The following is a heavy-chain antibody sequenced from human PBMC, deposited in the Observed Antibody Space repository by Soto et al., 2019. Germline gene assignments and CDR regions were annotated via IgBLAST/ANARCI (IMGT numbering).Heavy chain of an antibody. CDR2: IYNEFT. D-gene: IGHD2-15*01. CDR3: EREPRYCSGGSCSIMGDAFDI. J-gene: IGHJ3*02. V-gene: IGHV3-66*01. Sequence: EVQLVESGGGLVQPGGSLRLSCVASGFTVTEIYMNWVRQAPGKGLEWVSVIYNEFTDYADSVRGRFSISTDSSKNELYLQMNSLRAEDSAVYYCEREPRYCSGGSCSIMGDAFDIWGQGTMVTVSS. CDR1: GFTVTEIY.